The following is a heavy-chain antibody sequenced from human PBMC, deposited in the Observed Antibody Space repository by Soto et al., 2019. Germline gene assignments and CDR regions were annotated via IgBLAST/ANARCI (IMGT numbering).Heavy chain of an antibody. Sequence: QVQLVESGGGVVQPGRSLRLSCAASGFAFSTYGMHWVRQAPGKGLEWVAVTSDDEINKYYADSVKGRFTISRDNSKNTLFLQMNSLRVEDMALYYCVKDRLQGYYYAMDVWGQGTTVTVSS. J-gene: IGHJ6*02. V-gene: IGHV3-30*18. CDR3: VKDRLQGYYYAMDV. CDR1: GFAFSTYG. D-gene: IGHD6-25*01. CDR2: TSDDEINK.